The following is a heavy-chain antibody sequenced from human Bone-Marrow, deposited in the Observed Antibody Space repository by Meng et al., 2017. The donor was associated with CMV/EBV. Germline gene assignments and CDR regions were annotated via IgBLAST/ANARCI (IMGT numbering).Heavy chain of an antibody. V-gene: IGHV3-11*04. CDR2: ISSSGSYI. Sequence: GGSLRLSCAASGFTFSDYYMSWIRQAPGKGLEWVSYISSSGSYIYYADSVKGRFTISRDNAKNSLYLQMNSLRAEDTAVYYCARGAYVYCSSTSCSYYYYYGMGVWGQGPTVTCSS. J-gene: IGHJ6*01. CDR3: ARGAYVYCSSTSCSYYYYYGMGV. D-gene: IGHD2-2*01. CDR1: GFTFSDYY.